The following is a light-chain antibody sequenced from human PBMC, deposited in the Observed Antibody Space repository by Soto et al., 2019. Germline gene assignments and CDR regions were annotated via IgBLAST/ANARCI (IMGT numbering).Light chain of an antibody. Sequence: EIVLTQSPGTLSLSPGERVTLSCRASRSVSSSYLAWYQQKPGQAPRLLIYGASSRATGIPDRFSGSGSGTDFTLTISRLEPEDAAVYSCQQCSSLPFTFGQGTKLEI. CDR1: RSVSSSY. CDR3: QQCSSLPFT. V-gene: IGKV3-20*01. J-gene: IGKJ2*01. CDR2: GAS.